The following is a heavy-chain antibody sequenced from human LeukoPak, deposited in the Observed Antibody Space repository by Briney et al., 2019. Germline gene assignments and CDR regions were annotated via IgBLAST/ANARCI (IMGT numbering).Heavy chain of an antibody. D-gene: IGHD6-13*01. Sequence: GGSLRLSCEEPVDSPSIDAMYWLYHTLRRLREWPTHHIGSDGSTYYAAAEKRRVTISSDNVKNTLCLQMNSLRAEYTAVENCAYPPIAAAGTNTDTWGQGTLVTVSS. J-gene: IGHJ5*02. CDR2: HIGSDGST. CDR3: AYPPIAAAGTNTDT. CDR1: VDSPSIDA. V-gene: IGHV3-23*01.